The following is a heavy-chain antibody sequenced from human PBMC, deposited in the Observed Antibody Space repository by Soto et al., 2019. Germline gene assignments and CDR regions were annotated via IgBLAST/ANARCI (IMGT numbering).Heavy chain of an antibody. J-gene: IGHJ6*02. Sequence: PGESLKISCKGSGYSFTIYWIGWVRQMPGKGLEWMGIIYPGDSDTRYSPSFQGQVTISADKSISTAYLQWSSLKASDTAMYYCPTHCRGGSCSTSRPYHQGMDVWGQGTTLTVSS. CDR1: GYSFTIYW. V-gene: IGHV5-51*01. D-gene: IGHD2-15*01. CDR3: PTHCRGGSCSTSRPYHQGMDV. CDR2: IYPGDSDT.